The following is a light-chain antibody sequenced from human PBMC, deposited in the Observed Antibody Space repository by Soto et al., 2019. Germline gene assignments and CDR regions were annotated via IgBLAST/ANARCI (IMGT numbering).Light chain of an antibody. CDR3: QQYNNWPPWT. Sequence: EIVMTQSPATLSVSPGERATLSCRASQSVSSNLAWYQQKPGQAPRLLIYGVSTRATGVPARFSGSRSGTEFTLTVSSLQSEDFAVYYCQQYNNWPPWTFGPGTKVDIK. J-gene: IGKJ3*01. V-gene: IGKV3-15*01. CDR1: QSVSSN. CDR2: GVS.